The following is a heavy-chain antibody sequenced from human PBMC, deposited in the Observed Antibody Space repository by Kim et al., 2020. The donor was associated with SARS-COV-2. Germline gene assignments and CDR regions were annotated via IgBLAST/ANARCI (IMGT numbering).Heavy chain of an antibody. D-gene: IGHD4-17*01. V-gene: IGHV4-39*01. J-gene: IGHJ6*02. CDR1: GGSINKNNYY. CDR2: IYYSGKT. Sequence: SETLSLTCNVSGGSINKNNYYWGWLRQSQGRGLEWIGNIYYSGKTYYNPSLKTRIIIFVDTSKNQFSLNLASVTAADTAVYYCARQQPTVPYIMDVGGQGTTVTVSS. CDR3: ARQQPTVPYIMDV.